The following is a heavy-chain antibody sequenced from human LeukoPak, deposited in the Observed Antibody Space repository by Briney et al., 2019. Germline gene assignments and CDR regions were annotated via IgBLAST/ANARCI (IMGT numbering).Heavy chain of an antibody. CDR1: GFTFSSYA. Sequence: GGSLRLSCAASGFTFSSYAMSWVRQAPGKGLEWVSAISGSGGSTYYADSVKGRFTISRDNSKNTLYLQMNSLRAEDTAVYYCAKRHDYYDSSGYYLVYFDYWGQGTLVTVSS. CDR3: AKRHDYYDSSGYYLVYFDY. D-gene: IGHD3-22*01. J-gene: IGHJ4*02. CDR2: ISGSGGST. V-gene: IGHV3-23*01.